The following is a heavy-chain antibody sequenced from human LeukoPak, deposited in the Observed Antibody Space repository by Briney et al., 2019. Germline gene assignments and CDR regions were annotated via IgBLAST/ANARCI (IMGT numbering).Heavy chain of an antibody. CDR3: ASTELLDP. Sequence: GGSLRLSCAASGFTFDDYAMHWVRQAPGKGLEWVSGISWNSGSTYYADSVKGRFTISRDNSKNTLYLQMNSLRAEDTAVYYCASTELLDPWGQGTLVTVSS. D-gene: IGHD3-10*01. J-gene: IGHJ5*02. CDR1: GFTFDDYA. V-gene: IGHV3-9*01. CDR2: ISWNSGST.